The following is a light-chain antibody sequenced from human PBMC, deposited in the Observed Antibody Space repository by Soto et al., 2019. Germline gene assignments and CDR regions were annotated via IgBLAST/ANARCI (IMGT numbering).Light chain of an antibody. CDR2: DAS. J-gene: IGKJ1*01. Sequence: EIVLTQSPGTLSLSPRERATLSCRASQSVSSSYLAWYQQKPGQAHRLIIYDASNRATGIPARFSGSGSGTDFTPTISSLEPEDFAVYYCQQRSNWPRWTFGQGTKVDLK. CDR1: QSVSSSY. V-gene: IGKV3-11*01. CDR3: QQRSNWPRWT.